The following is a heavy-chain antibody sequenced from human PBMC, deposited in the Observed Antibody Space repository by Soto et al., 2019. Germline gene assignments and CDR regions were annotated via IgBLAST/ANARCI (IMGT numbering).Heavy chain of an antibody. J-gene: IGHJ4*02. V-gene: IGHV3-48*03. CDR2: ISSSGSTI. CDR3: ARGPPSYRGYDYFEY. CDR1: GLTVGINE. D-gene: IGHD5-12*01. Sequence: PAGSPGITFASPGLTVGINEMNWARQAPRKGLEWVSYISSSGSTIYYADSVKGRFTISRDNAKNSLYLQMNSLRAEDTAVYYCARGPPSYRGYDYFEYCGRRPLGTVAS.